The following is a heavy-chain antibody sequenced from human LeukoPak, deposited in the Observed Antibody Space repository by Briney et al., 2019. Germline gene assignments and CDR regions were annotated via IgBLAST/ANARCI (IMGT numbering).Heavy chain of an antibody. CDR1: GGTFSSYA. CDR3: ARIRDGYNDAYDV. J-gene: IGHJ3*01. V-gene: IGHV1-69*05. D-gene: IGHD5-24*01. Sequence: SVKVSCKASGGTFSSYAISWVRQAPGQGLEWMGGIIPIFGTANYAQNFQGRVTMTRDTSTSTVYMWLSSLRSEDTAVYYCARIRDGYNDAYDVWGQGTMVTVSS. CDR2: IIPIFGTA.